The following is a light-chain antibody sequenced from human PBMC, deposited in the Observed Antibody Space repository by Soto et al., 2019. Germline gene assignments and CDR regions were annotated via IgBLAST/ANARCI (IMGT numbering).Light chain of an antibody. V-gene: IGKV1D-12*01. CDR3: QQANSFPIT. CDR2: DAT. Sequence: IQMTQSPSSVSASVVYRVTITCRASQGISAWLAWYQQKPGKAPNLLIYDATVLQSGVPSRFSGSGSGTDFTLTISSLQPEDFATYYCQQANSFPITFGQGTRLEIK. CDR1: QGISAW. J-gene: IGKJ5*01.